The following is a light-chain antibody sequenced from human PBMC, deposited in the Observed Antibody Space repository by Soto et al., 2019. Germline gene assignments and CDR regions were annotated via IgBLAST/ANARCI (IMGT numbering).Light chain of an antibody. J-gene: IGKJ2*01. V-gene: IGKV1-27*01. Sequence: DIQMTQSPSSLSASVGDRVTITCRASQGISNYLAWYQQKPGKVPKLLIYAASTLQSGVPSRFSGSVSGTDCTLTISSMQPEDVANYYCQKYNSSPHTFGQGTKLEIK. CDR3: QKYNSSPHT. CDR1: QGISNY. CDR2: AAS.